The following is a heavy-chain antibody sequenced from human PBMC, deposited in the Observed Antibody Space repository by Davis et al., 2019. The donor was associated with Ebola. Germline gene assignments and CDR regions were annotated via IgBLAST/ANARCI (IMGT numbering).Heavy chain of an antibody. CDR2: INHSGST. J-gene: IGHJ5*02. V-gene: IGHV4-34*01. Sequence: SETLSLTCAVYGGSFSGYYWSWIRQPPGKGLEWIGEINHSGSTNYNPSLKSRVTISVDTSKNQFSLKLSSVTAADTAVYYCARMGVVIIMAWFDPWGQGTLVTVSS. CDR3: ARMGVVIIMAWFDP. CDR1: GGSFSGYY. D-gene: IGHD3-3*01.